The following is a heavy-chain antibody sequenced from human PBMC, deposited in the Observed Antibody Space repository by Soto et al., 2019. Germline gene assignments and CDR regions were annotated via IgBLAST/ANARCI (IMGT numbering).Heavy chain of an antibody. CDR2: IWYDGSNK. CDR3: ARGSTYNFWSGYIYYGMDV. D-gene: IGHD3-3*01. CDR1: GFTFSSYG. Sequence: GGSLRLSCAASGFTFSSYGMHRVRQAPGKGLEWVAVIWYDGSNKYYADSVKGRFTISRDNAKNSLYLQMNSLRAEDTAVYYCARGSTYNFWSGYIYYGMDVWGQGTTATVSS. J-gene: IGHJ6*02. V-gene: IGHV3-33*01.